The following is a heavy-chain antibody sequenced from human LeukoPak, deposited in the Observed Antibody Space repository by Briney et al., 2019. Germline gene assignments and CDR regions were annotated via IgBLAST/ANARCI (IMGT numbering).Heavy chain of an antibody. CDR2: VNADGGNT. J-gene: IGHJ4*02. Sequence: GGPLRLSCAASGFTFDNYRMSWVRQAPGKGLEWVSTVNADGGNTYYADSVKGRFTISRDNSKSTLILQMNSLRVEDTALYYCTKRVKYGGTWDHFADWGQGTLVTVSS. CDR1: GFTFDNYR. CDR3: TKRVKYGGTWDHFAD. D-gene: IGHD1-26*01. V-gene: IGHV3-23*01.